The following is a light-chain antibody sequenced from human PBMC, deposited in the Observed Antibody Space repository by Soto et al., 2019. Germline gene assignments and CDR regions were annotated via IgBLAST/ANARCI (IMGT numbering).Light chain of an antibody. J-gene: IGKJ1*01. CDR2: GVS. Sequence: EIVMTQSPATLSVSPGERAILSCRASQSVSSNLAWYQQKPGQAPRLLTYGVSTRATGIPARFSGSGSGTEFTLTISSLQSEDFAVYYYQQYNNWLRTFGQGTKVEIK. CDR1: QSVSSN. V-gene: IGKV3-15*01. CDR3: QQYNNWLRT.